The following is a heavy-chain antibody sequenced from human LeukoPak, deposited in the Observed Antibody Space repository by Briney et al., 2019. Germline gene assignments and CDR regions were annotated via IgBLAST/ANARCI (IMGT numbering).Heavy chain of an antibody. J-gene: IGHJ4*02. CDR1: GFTFSSYA. Sequence: PGGSLRLSCAASGFTFSSYAMSWVRQAPGKGLEWVSGISGNGGSTYYADSVKGRFTISRDNSKNTLYLQMNSLRAEDTAVYCCAKGSLVATAGSEIDYWGQGTLVTVSS. CDR2: ISGNGGST. CDR3: AKGSLVATAGSEIDY. D-gene: IGHD5-12*01. V-gene: IGHV3-23*01.